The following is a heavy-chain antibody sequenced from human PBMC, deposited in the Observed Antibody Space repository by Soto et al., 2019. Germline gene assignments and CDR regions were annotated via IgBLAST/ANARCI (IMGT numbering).Heavy chain of an antibody. CDR2: IYYSGST. CDR1: GGSISSGGYY. CDR3: ARGQVGSMDV. Sequence: PSETLSLTCTVSGGSISSGGYYWSWIRQHPGKGLEWTGYIYYSGSTYYNPSLKSRVTISVDTSKNQFSLKLSSVTAADTAVYYCARGQVGSMDVWGQGTTVTVSS. V-gene: IGHV4-31*03. D-gene: IGHD3-10*01. J-gene: IGHJ6*02.